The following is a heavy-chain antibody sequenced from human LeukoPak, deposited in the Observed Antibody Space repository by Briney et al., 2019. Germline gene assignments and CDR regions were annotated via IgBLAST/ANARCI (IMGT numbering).Heavy chain of an antibody. D-gene: IGHD2/OR15-2a*01. J-gene: IGHJ4*02. V-gene: IGHV1-2*06. CDR1: GYTFTSYG. Sequence: GASVKVSCKASGYTFTSYGISWVRQAPGHGLEWMGRINPNTGGTNYAQNFQGRVTMTRDTSISTAYMELSSLRSDDTAVYYCAREYCDSTSCYKDLDYWGQGTLVTVSS. CDR3: AREYCDSTSCYKDLDY. CDR2: INPNTGGT.